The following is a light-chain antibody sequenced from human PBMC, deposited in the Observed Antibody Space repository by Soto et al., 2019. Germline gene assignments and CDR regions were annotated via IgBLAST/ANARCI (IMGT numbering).Light chain of an antibody. CDR1: QNLSTN. J-gene: IGKJ2*01. CDR2: AAS. V-gene: IGKV3-15*01. Sequence: EIVMTQSPATLSVSPGERVTLSCRASQNLSTNLAWYQQRPGQAPRLLIYAASTRATGIPARFSGSGSGTEFALTISSLQSEDFAVYCCQQYNYWLVYTFGQGTKLEIK. CDR3: QQYNYWLVYT.